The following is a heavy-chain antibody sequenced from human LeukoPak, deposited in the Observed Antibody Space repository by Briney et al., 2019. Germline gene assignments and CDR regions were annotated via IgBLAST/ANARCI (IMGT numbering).Heavy chain of an antibody. Sequence: ASVKVSCKASGYTFTGYYMHWVRQAPGQGREWMGWINPNSGGTNYAQKFQGRVTMTRDTSISTAYMELSRLRSDDTAVYYCARGGDYYDSTVLPDAFDIWGQGTMVTVSS. CDR2: INPNSGGT. D-gene: IGHD3-22*01. J-gene: IGHJ3*02. CDR3: ARGGDYYDSTVLPDAFDI. V-gene: IGHV1-2*02. CDR1: GYTFTGYY.